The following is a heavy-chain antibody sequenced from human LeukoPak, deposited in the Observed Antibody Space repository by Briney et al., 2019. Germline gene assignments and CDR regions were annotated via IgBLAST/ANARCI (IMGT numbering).Heavy chain of an antibody. CDR3: AREGGSYPYYFDY. CDR1: GFTFSSYG. J-gene: IGHJ4*02. CDR2: ISYDGSNK. Sequence: GRSLRLSCAASGFTFSSYGMHWVRQAPGKGLEWVAVISYDGSNKYYADSVKGRFTISRDNSKNTLYLQMNSLRAEDTAVYYCAREGGSYPYYFDYWGQGTLVTVSS. V-gene: IGHV3-30*03. D-gene: IGHD1-26*01.